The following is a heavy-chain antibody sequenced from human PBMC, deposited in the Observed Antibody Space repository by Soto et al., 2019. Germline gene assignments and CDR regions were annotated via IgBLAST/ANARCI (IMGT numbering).Heavy chain of an antibody. CDR2: IFYNGNT. Sequence: PSETLSLTCTVSGGSISSGGYLWSWIRQHPGKGLEWIGYIFYNGNTHYNPSLKSRLLISIDKSKKQFSLKLSSLTAADRAIYYCARHTFCSGGSCYFNNWFDPWGKGTLVTVSS. D-gene: IGHD2-15*01. J-gene: IGHJ5*02. CDR3: ARHTFCSGGSCYFNNWFDP. CDR1: GGSISSGGYL. V-gene: IGHV4-31*02.